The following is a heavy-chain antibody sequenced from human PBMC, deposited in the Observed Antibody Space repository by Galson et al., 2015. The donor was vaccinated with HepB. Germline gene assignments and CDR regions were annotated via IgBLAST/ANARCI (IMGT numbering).Heavy chain of an antibody. J-gene: IGHJ4*02. CDR1: GFTFSSYA. CDR2: ISYDGSNK. Sequence: SLRLSCAASGFTFSSYAMHWVRQAPGKGLEWVAVISYDGSNKYYADSVKGRFTISRDNSKNTLYLQMNSLRAEDTAVYYCAREEPWEQWLVGDYWGQGTLVTVSS. V-gene: IGHV3-30-3*01. D-gene: IGHD6-19*01. CDR3: AREEPWEQWLVGDY.